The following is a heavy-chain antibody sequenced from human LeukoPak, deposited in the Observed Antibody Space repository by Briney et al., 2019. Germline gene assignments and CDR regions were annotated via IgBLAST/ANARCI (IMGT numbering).Heavy chain of an antibody. CDR2: IIPIFGIA. V-gene: IGHV1-69*04. CDR3: ARDFDYGDYGGSFDY. Sequence: SVKVSCKASGGTFSSYAISWVRQAPGQALEWMGRIIPIFGIANYAQKFQGRVTITADKSTSTAYMELSSLRSEDTAVYYCARDFDYGDYGGSFDYWGQGTLVTVSS. D-gene: IGHD4-17*01. CDR1: GGTFSSYA. J-gene: IGHJ4*02.